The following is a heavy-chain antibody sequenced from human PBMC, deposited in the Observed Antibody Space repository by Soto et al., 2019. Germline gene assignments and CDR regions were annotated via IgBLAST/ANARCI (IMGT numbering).Heavy chain of an antibody. J-gene: IGHJ3*02. V-gene: IGHV4-39*01. Sequence: SETLSLTCTVSGGSISSSSYYWGWIRQPPGKGLEWIGSIYYSGSTYYNPSLKSRVTISVDTSKNQFSLKLSSVTAADTAVYYCARLAYSSSSRPGAFDIWGQGTMVTVSS. CDR1: GGSISSSSYY. CDR2: IYYSGST. CDR3: ARLAYSSSSRPGAFDI. D-gene: IGHD6-6*01.